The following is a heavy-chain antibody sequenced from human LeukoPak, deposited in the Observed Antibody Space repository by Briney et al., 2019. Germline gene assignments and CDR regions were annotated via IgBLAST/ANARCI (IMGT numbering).Heavy chain of an antibody. CDR3: ARNEGLGELSFDY. CDR1: GYTFTSSG. D-gene: IGHD3-16*01. J-gene: IGHJ4*02. Sequence: GASVKVSCKASGYTFTSSGISWVRQAPGQGLEWMGWISAYKGNTDYAKQLQGRVTMTRDTSTSTAQTKLRSLRSDHTAVYYCARNEGLGELSFDYWGQASLATVPS. CDR2: ISAYKGNT. V-gene: IGHV1-18*01.